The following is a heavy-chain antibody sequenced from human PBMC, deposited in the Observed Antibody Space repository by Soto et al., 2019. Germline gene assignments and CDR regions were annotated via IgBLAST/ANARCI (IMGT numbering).Heavy chain of an antibody. CDR1: GFTFSSYA. Sequence: PGGSLRLSCAASGFTFSSYAMSWVRQAPGKGLQWVSVISGTDDKTYYADSVKGRFTISRDNSKNTLYLQMNSLRAEDTALYYCARDRLAVATITFTYWGQGTQVTVSS. J-gene: IGHJ4*02. V-gene: IGHV3-23*01. CDR3: ARDRLAVATITFTY. D-gene: IGHD5-12*01. CDR2: ISGTDDKT.